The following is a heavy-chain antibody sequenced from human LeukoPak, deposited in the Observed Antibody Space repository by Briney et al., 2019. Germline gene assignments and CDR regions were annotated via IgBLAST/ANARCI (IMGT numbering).Heavy chain of an antibody. V-gene: IGHV3-21*01. CDR3: ARDNWFDP. Sequence: GGSLRLSCVASGVTFSTYAMNWVRQVPGKGLEWVSSISSSSSYIYYADSVKGRFTISRDNAKNSLYLQMNSLRAEDTAVYYCARDNWFDPWGQGTLVTVPS. J-gene: IGHJ5*02. CDR2: ISSSSSYI. CDR1: GVTFSTYA.